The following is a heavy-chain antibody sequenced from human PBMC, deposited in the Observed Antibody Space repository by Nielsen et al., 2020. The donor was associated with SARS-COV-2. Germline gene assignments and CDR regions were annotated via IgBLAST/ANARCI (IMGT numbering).Heavy chain of an antibody. J-gene: IGHJ5*02. Sequence: ASVKVSCKASGYTFTSYYMHWVRQAPGQGLEWMGIINPSGGSTSYAQKFQGRVTITADKSTSTAYMELSSLRSEDTAVYYCAREEWELPYNWFDPWGQGTLVTVSS. V-gene: IGHV1-46*01. CDR3: AREEWELPYNWFDP. D-gene: IGHD1-26*01. CDR1: GYTFTSYY. CDR2: INPSGGST.